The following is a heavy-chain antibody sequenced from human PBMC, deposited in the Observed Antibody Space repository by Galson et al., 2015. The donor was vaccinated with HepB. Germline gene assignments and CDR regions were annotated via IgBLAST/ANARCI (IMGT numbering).Heavy chain of an antibody. D-gene: IGHD3-3*01. CDR2: ISGSGGTT. Sequence: SLRLSCAASGFIFSTYGMSWVRQAPGKGLEWVAAISGSGGTTYYADSMKGRFTISRHNSKNTLYLQINSLRAEDTAIYYCAKGGGDFWSGPLFDPWGKGTLVTVSS. V-gene: IGHV3-23*01. J-gene: IGHJ5*02. CDR3: AKGGGDFWSGPLFDP. CDR1: GFIFSTYG.